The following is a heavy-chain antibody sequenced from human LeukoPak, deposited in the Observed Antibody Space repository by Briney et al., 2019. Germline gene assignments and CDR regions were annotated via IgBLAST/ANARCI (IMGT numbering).Heavy chain of an antibody. CDR2: ISAYNGNT. V-gene: IGHV1-18*01. CDR1: GYTFTSYG. D-gene: IGHD2-8*01. Sequence: GASVKVSCKASGYTFTSYGISWVRQAPGQGLEWMGWISAYNGNTNYAQKLQGRVTMTTDTSTSTAYMELRSLGSDDTAVYYCARPYCTNGVCYLNDYWGQGTLVTVSS. CDR3: ARPYCTNGVCYLNDY. J-gene: IGHJ4*02.